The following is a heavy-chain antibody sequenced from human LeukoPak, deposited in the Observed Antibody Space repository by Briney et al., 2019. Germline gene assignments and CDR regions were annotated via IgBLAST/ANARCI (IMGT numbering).Heavy chain of an antibody. D-gene: IGHD3-10*01. V-gene: IGHV3-21*01. Sequence: GGSLRLSCAASGFTFSSYSMNWVRQAPGKGLEWVSSISSSSSYIYYADSVKGRFTISRDNAKNSLYLQMNSLRAEDAAVYYCARDLDYYGSGSLDVWGQGTTVTVSS. J-gene: IGHJ6*02. CDR2: ISSSSSYI. CDR3: ARDLDYYGSGSLDV. CDR1: GFTFSSYS.